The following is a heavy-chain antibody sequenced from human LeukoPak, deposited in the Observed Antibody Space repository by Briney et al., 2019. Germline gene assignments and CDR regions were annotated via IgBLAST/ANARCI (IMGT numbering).Heavy chain of an antibody. V-gene: IGHV3-21*01. CDR2: ISSSSSYI. CDR1: GLTFSSYS. D-gene: IGHD6-13*01. J-gene: IGHJ4*02. Sequence: GGSLRLSCAASGLTFSSYSMNWVRQAPGKGLEWVSSISSSSSYIYYADSVKGRFTISRDNAKNSLYLQMNSLRAEDTAVYYCARCNTLAAAAPGYWGQGTLVTVSS. CDR3: ARCNTLAAAAPGY.